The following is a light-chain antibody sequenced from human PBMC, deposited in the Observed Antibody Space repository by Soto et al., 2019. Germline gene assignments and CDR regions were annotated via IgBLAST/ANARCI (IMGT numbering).Light chain of an antibody. CDR3: SSYTTSNTRQMV. V-gene: IGLV2-14*03. Sequence: QSALTQPASVPGSPGQSIPISCTGTSSDVGGYNYVSWYQHHPGKAPKLMIFDVSNRPSGVSNRFSGSKSGNTASLTISGLQPEDEADYYCSSYTTSNTRQMVFGTGTKVNVL. CDR2: DVS. J-gene: IGLJ1*01. CDR1: SSDVGGYNY.